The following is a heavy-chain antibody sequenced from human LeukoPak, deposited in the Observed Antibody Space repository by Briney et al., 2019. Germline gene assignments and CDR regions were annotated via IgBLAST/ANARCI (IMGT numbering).Heavy chain of an antibody. CDR1: GFTFSSYA. CDR2: ISSSSSYI. J-gene: IGHJ4*02. CDR3: ARDYDFWSGKGIDY. V-gene: IGHV3-21*01. Sequence: PGGSLRLSCAASGFTFSSYAMSWVRQAPGKGLEWVSSISSSSSYIYYADSVKGRFTISRDNAKNSLYLQMNSLRAEDTAVYYCARDYDFWSGKGIDYWGQGTLVTVSS. D-gene: IGHD3-3*01.